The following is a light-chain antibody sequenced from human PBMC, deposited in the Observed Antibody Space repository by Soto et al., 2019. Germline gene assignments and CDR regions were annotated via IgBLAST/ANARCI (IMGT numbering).Light chain of an antibody. J-gene: IGKJ4*01. CDR1: QSVSSN. CDR2: GAS. CDR3: QQYNNWSLT. Sequence: EIVMTQSAATLTVSPAERSTPSCRASQSVSSNLGWYQQKPGQAPRLLIYGASTRDTGIPSRFSGSGSGTEFTLTISSLQSEDFAVYYCQQYNNWSLTFGGGTKVDIK. V-gene: IGKV3-15*01.